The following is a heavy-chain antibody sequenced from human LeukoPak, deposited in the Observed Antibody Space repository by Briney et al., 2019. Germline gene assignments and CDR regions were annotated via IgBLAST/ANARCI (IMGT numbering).Heavy chain of an antibody. J-gene: IGHJ4*02. V-gene: IGHV3-23*01. CDR3: AKAYCGGDCYGDYFDY. D-gene: IGHD2-21*02. CDR2: ISGSGGST. Sequence: GGSLRLSCAASGFTFSSYAMSWVRQAPGKGLEWVSAISGSGGSTYYADSVKGRFTISRDNAKNTLYLQMNSLRAEDTAVYYCAKAYCGGDCYGDYFDYWGQGTLVTVSS. CDR1: GFTFSSYA.